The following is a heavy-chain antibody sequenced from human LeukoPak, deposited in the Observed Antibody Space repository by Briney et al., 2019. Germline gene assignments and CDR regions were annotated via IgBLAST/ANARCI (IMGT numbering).Heavy chain of an antibody. V-gene: IGHV3-23*01. CDR2: ISGSGGST. D-gene: IGHD3-3*01. CDR1: GFTFSSYA. J-gene: IGHJ4*02. CDR3: ATGDTIFGVVIIPRVDYFDY. Sequence: GGSLRLSCAASGFTFSSYAMSWVRQAPGKGLEWVSAISGSGGSTYYADSVKGRFTISRDNSKNTLYLQMNSLRAEDTAVYYCATGDTIFGVVIIPRVDYFDYWGQGTLVTVSS.